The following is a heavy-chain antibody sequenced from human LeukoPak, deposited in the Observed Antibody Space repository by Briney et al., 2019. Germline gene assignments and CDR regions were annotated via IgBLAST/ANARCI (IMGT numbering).Heavy chain of an antibody. CDR1: GYTFTSYD. V-gene: IGHV1-8*03. J-gene: IGHJ4*02. CDR2: MNPNSGNT. CDR3: ARGSDYYDSSGYFTI. Sequence: ASVKVSCKASGYTFTSYDINWVRQATGQGLGWMGWMNPNSGNTGYAQRFQGRVTITRNTSISTAYMELSSLRSEDTAVYYCARGSDYYDSSGYFTIWGQGTLVTVSS. D-gene: IGHD3-22*01.